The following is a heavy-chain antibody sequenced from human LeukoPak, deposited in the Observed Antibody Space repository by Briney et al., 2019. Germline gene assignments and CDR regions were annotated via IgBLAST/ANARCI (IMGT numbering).Heavy chain of an antibody. J-gene: IGHJ4*02. Sequence: QAGGSLRLSCAASGFTFSSYATHWVRQAPGKGLEWVAVISYDGSNKYYADSVKGRFTISRDNSKNTLYLQMNSLRAEDTAVYYCARGEYDILTGYCDYWGQGTLVTVSS. CDR1: GFTFSSYA. D-gene: IGHD3-9*01. V-gene: IGHV3-30*04. CDR2: ISYDGSNK. CDR3: ARGEYDILTGYCDY.